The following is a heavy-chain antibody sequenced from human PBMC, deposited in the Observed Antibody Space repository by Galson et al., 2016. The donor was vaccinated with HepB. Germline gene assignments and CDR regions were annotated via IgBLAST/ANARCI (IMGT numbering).Heavy chain of an antibody. CDR2: TKGDGREM. CDR1: GFTFSSHW. CDR3: ARDVAGWGSY. Sequence: SLRLSCAASGFTFSSHWMNWVRQVPGKGLEWLVNTKGDGREMNYADSVKGRFTISRDNPKHTLYLQMNSLRADDTAVYYCARDVAGWGSYWGQGTLVTVSS. V-gene: IGHV3-7*01. D-gene: IGHD3-10*01. J-gene: IGHJ4*02.